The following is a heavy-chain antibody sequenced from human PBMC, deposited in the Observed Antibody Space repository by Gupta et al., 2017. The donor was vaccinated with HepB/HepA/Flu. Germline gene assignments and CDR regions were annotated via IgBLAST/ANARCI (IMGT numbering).Heavy chain of an antibody. CDR2: INHSGST. CDR3: ARVDYGDAIDY. CDR1: GGSFSGYY. V-gene: IGHV4-34*01. D-gene: IGHD4-17*01. Sequence: QVQLQQWGAGLLKPSETLSRTCAVYGGSFSGYYWSWIRQPPGKGLEWIGEINHSGSTNYNPSLKSRVTISVDTSKNQFSLKLSSVTAADTAVYYCARVDYGDAIDYWGQGTLVTVSS. J-gene: IGHJ4*02.